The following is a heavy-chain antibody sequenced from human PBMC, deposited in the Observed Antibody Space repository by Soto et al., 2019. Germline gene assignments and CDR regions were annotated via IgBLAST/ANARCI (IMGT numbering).Heavy chain of an antibody. CDR1: GCTVSSNY. D-gene: IGHD3-10*01. Sequence: MRLSCAASGCTVSSNYMSWVRQAPGKGLECVSFIYSGGSTYYADSVKGRFTISRDNSKNTLYLQMNSLRAEDTAVYYFVPGNRRTMDXRCQGTFVPLS. V-gene: IGHV3-53*01. J-gene: IGHJ4*03. CDR2: IYSGGST. CDR3: VPGNRRTMDX.